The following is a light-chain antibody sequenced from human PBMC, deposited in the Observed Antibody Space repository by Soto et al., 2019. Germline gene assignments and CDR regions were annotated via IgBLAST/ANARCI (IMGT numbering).Light chain of an antibody. CDR2: GNG. J-gene: IGLJ3*02. Sequence: QSVVTQPPSVSGSPGQRVTVSCTGSSSNIGAGYGVHWYQQLPGAAPKLLIYGNGVRPSGVPDRFSGSKSGTSASLAITGLQAEDEADYYCQSYDSSLSGAVFGGGTQLTVL. CDR3: QSYDSSLSGAV. V-gene: IGLV1-40*01. CDR1: SSNIGAGYG.